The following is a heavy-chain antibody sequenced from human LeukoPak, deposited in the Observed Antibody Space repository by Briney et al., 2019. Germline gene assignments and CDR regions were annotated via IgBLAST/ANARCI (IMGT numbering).Heavy chain of an antibody. V-gene: IGHV4-30-4*01. J-gene: IGHJ6*02. CDR2: IYYSGST. Sequence: SSETLSLTCTVSGGSISSGDYYWSWIRQPPGKGLEWIGYIYYSGSTYYNPSLKSRVTISVDTSKNQFSLKLNSVTAADTAVYYCASRMYYYYGMDVWGQGTTVIVSS. CDR1: GGSISSGDYY. CDR3: ASRMYYYYGMDV.